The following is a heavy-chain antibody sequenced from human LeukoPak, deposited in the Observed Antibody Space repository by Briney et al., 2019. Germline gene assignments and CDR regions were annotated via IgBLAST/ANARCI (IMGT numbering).Heavy chain of an antibody. J-gene: IGHJ4*02. CDR2: INHSGST. CDR3: ARGRDYDYGGNGSDY. D-gene: IGHD4-23*01. V-gene: IGHV4-34*01. CDR1: GGSISSYY. Sequence: TSETLSLTCTVSGGSISSYYWSWIRQPPGKGLEWIGEINHSGSTNYNPSLKSRITISVDTSKNQFSLKLSSVTAADTAVYYCARGRDYDYGGNGSDYWGQGTLVTVSS.